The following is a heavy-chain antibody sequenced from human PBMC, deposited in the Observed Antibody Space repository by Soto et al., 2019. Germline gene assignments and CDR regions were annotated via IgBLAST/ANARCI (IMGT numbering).Heavy chain of an antibody. J-gene: IGHJ6*02. D-gene: IGHD5-12*01. Sequence: QVQLVQSGAEVKQPGSSVRVACEVSGGTFTSDAISWVRQAPGQGLEWMGGITPVFETPNYAQKFQGRVTITADESTESTGTAYMELNRLTSDDTAVYYCATAIHGYNYRVDFWGQGTTVTVS. CDR1: GGTFTSDA. CDR3: ATAIHGYNYRVDF. V-gene: IGHV1-69*01. CDR2: ITPVFETP.